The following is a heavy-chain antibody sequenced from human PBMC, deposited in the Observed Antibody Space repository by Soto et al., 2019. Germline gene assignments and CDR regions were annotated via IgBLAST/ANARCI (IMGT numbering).Heavy chain of an antibody. CDR2: IWYDGSNK. J-gene: IGHJ4*02. D-gene: IGHD2-21*02. Sequence: QVQLVESGGGVVQPGRSLRLSCAASGFTFNNYGMHWVRQAPGKGLEWVAVIWYDGSNKYYADSVKGRFTISRDNSKNTLYLQMNSLRDEDTAVYYCARDKEAYCGGDCYPTLDYWGQGTLVTVSS. CDR3: ARDKEAYCGGDCYPTLDY. CDR1: GFTFNNYG. V-gene: IGHV3-33*01.